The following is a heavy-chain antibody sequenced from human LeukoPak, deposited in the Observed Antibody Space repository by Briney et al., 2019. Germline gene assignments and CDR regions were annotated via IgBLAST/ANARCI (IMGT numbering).Heavy chain of an antibody. D-gene: IGHD3-10*01. CDR2: IWYDGSNK. V-gene: IGHV3-33*01. CDR3: ARDDYGSGSYYNTFDH. Sequence: GRSLRLSCAASGFTFSSYGMHWVRQAPGKGLEWVAVIWYDGSNKYYADSVKGRFTISRDNSKNTLYLQMNSLRAEDTAVYYCARDDYGSGSYYNTFDHWGQGTLVTVSS. J-gene: IGHJ4*02. CDR1: GFTFSSYG.